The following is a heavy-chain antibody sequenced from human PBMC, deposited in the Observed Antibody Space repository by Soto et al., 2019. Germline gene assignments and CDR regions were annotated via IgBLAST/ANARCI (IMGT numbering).Heavy chain of an antibody. CDR1: GGTFSSYA. D-gene: IGHD2-2*01. V-gene: IGHV1-69*12. Sequence: QVQLVQSGAEVKKPGSSVKVSCKASGGTFSSYAISWVRQAPGQGLEWMGGIIPIFGTANYAQKFQGRVTMSAGESTSTAYMDLSRLRAEETAVYYCARGGYCISTSCYQGGMDVWGQGTTGAVSS. CDR3: ARGGYCISTSCYQGGMDV. J-gene: IGHJ6*02. CDR2: IIPIFGTA.